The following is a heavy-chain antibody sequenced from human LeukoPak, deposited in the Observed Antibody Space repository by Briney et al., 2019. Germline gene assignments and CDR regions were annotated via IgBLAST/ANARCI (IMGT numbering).Heavy chain of an antibody. CDR3: ARDNIVATTDLFDY. CDR2: INPNSGGA. V-gene: IGHV1-2*02. Sequence: ASVKVSCKASGYTFTGYYMHWVRQAPGQGLEWMGWINPNSGGANYAQKFQGRVTLTRDMSISTAYMELSRLRSDDTAVYYCARDNIVATTDLFDYWGQGTLVTVSS. CDR1: GYTFTGYY. D-gene: IGHD5-12*01. J-gene: IGHJ4*02.